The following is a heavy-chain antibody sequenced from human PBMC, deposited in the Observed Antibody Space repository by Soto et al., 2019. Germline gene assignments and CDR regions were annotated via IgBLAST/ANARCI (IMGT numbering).Heavy chain of an antibody. Sequence: GVSLRLSCSVAGFTVSDSMSWVRQAPGKGLECVSFIHSDGSTHYTDSVKGRFTISRDNSKNTLYLQMNSLRAEVTAVYYCARTGYSGGWYEAGLDYSGQGTVVTVSS. CDR3: ARTGYSGGWYEAGLDY. V-gene: IGHV3-53*05. D-gene: IGHD6-13*01. J-gene: IGHJ4*02. CDR1: GFTVSDS. CDR2: IHSDGST.